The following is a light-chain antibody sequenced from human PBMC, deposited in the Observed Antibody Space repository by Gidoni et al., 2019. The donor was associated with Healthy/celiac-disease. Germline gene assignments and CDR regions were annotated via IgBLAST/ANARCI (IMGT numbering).Light chain of an antibody. CDR2: GAS. CDR3: QQYNNWPRT. V-gene: IGKV3-15*01. Sequence: EIVMTQSPATLSVSPGERATRSCRASQSVSSNLAWYQQKPGQAPRLLIYGASTRATGIPARFSGSGSGTEFTLTIRSLQSGDFAVYYCQQYNNWPRTFGQGTKVEIK. CDR1: QSVSSN. J-gene: IGKJ1*01.